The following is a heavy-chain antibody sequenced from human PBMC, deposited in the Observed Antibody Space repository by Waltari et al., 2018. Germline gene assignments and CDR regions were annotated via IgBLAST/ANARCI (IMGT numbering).Heavy chain of an antibody. CDR1: GFTLSSYW. CDR2: IKKDGSEE. CDR3: ARDQWFAFDI. D-gene: IGHD3-22*01. Sequence: EVQLVESGGGLVQPGGSLRLSCAASGFTLSSYWMSWVRQAPRKGLEWLANIKKDGSEEYYVDSVRGRFTISRDNAKNSLYLQMNGLRPEDTAVYYCARDQWFAFDIWGQGTMVTVSS. J-gene: IGHJ3*02. V-gene: IGHV3-7*01.